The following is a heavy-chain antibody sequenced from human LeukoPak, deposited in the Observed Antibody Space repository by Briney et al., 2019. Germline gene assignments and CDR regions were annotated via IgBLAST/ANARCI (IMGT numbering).Heavy chain of an antibody. D-gene: IGHD6-19*01. J-gene: IGHJ4*02. CDR3: AKHRVAVSGVGQFDY. Sequence: PGGSLRLSCAASGFTFSNYAMNWVRQAPGKGLEWVSGISGSGDITYYAESVKGRFTISRDNSKNTLYLQMNSLRAEDTAVFYCAKHRVAVSGVGQFDYWGQGTQVTVAS. V-gene: IGHV3-23*01. CDR2: ISGSGDIT. CDR1: GFTFSNYA.